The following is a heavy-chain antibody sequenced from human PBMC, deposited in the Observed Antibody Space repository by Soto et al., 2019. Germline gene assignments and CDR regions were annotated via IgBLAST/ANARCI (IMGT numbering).Heavy chain of an antibody. J-gene: IGHJ4*02. CDR1: GYSFTSYW. Sequence: GESLKISCKGSGYSFTSYWIGWVRQMPGKGLEWMGIIYPGDSDTRYSPSFQGQVIISADKSISTAYLQWSSLKSSDTAMYYCARQEGVSSGSIDYWGQGTLVTVSS. CDR3: ARQEGVSSGSIDY. CDR2: IYPGDSDT. D-gene: IGHD3-22*01. V-gene: IGHV5-51*01.